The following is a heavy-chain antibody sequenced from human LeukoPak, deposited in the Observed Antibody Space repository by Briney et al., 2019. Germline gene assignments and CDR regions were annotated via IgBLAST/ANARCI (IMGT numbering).Heavy chain of an antibody. CDR2: ISDDGRHN. CDR3: ARVYLERLTAGYFDH. Sequence: GGSLRLSCAASGFTFSSYAMSWVRQAPGKGLEWVAVISDDGRHNYYADSVKGRFTISRDNSKSTLYLQMNSLRDDDSAAYFCARVYLERLTAGYFDHWGQGTQVTVSP. V-gene: IGHV3-30*04. J-gene: IGHJ4*02. CDR1: GFTFSSYA. D-gene: IGHD2-8*01.